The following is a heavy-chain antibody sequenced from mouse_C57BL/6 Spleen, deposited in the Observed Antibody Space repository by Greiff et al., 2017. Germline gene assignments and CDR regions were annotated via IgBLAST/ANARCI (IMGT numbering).Heavy chain of an antibody. D-gene: IGHD2-3*01. CDR2: IYPGDGDT. CDR3: ARDGPFAY. V-gene: IGHV1-82*01. CDR1: GYAFSSSW. J-gene: IGHJ3*01. Sequence: VQLKQSGPGLVKPGASVTISCKASGYAFSSSWMNWVNQRPGKGLEWIGRIYPGDGDTNYNGKLKGKANMTADKSSSTAYMQISSLTSEDSAVYFCARDGPFAYGGQGTLVTVSA.